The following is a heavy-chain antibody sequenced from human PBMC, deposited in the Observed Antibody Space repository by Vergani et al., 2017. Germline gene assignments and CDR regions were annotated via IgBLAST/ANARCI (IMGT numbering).Heavy chain of an antibody. Sequence: EVQLLESGGDLVQPGGSPRLSCAASGFTFIMHAMSWVRQAPGKGLEWVSTLSASDRRTHYADSVKGRFTISRDNSKNTLFLHMNSLRPEDTAVYYCAKVGRSEVAGTFGAFDIWGQGTMVTVSS. CDR2: LSASDRRT. J-gene: IGHJ3*02. CDR3: AKVGRSEVAGTFGAFDI. D-gene: IGHD6-19*01. V-gene: IGHV3-23*01. CDR1: GFTFIMHA.